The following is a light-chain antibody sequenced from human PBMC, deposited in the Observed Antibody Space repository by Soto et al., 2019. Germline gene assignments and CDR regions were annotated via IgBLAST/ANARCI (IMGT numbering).Light chain of an antibody. CDR2: EVT. V-gene: IGLV2-14*01. CDR1: SSDVGGYNS. Sequence: QSVLTQPASVSGSPGQSITISCTGTSSDVGGYNSVSWYQQHPGKAPKLMIYEVTNRPSGVSTRFSGSKSGNTASLTISGLQAEDDSDYYCSSYRAGSPTYYVFGTGTKVTVL. J-gene: IGLJ1*01. CDR3: SSYRAGSPTYYV.